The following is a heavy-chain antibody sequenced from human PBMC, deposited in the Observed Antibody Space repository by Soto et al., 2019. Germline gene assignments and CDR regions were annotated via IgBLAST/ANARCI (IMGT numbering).Heavy chain of an antibody. CDR1: GGSISSGGYS. D-gene: IGHD5-12*01. Sequence: QLQLQESGSGLVKPSQTLSLTCAVSGGSISSGGYSWSWIRQPPRKGLEWIGYIYHSGSTYYNPSLKSRVTISVDRSKNQFALKLSSVTAADTAVYYCARDSRSGYDFDYWGQGTLVTVSS. J-gene: IGHJ4*02. CDR3: ARDSRSGYDFDY. V-gene: IGHV4-30-2*01. CDR2: IYHSGST.